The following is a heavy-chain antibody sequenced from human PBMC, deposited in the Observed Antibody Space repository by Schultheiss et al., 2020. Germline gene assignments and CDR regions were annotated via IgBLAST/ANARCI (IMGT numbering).Heavy chain of an antibody. Sequence: GGSLRLSCAASGFTFDDYAMHWVRQAPGKGLEWVSGISWNRGSIGYADSVRGRFTISRDNAKNSLYLQMNSLRAEDTAVYYCAREDSYGDYYYYGMDVWGQGTTVTVSS. CDR3: AREDSYGDYYYYGMDV. J-gene: IGHJ6*02. CDR1: GFTFDDYA. D-gene: IGHD4-17*01. CDR2: ISWNRGSI. V-gene: IGHV3-9*01.